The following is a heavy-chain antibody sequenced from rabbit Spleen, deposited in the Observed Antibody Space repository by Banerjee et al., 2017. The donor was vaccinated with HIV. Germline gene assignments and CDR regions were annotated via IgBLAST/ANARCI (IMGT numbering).Heavy chain of an antibody. CDR3: ARFEDGGAWTTWNL. V-gene: IGHV1S45*01. CDR1: GFSFSDKAV. J-gene: IGHJ4*01. D-gene: IGHD2-1*01. Sequence: QEQLLESGGGLVKPEGSLKVSCTASGFSFSDKAVMCCVRQAPGKGLEWIACNYGGTIDTTYYANWANGRFTVSRTSSTTVTLQMTSLTVADTATYFCARFEDGGAWTTWNLWGPGTLVTVS. CDR2: NYGGTIDTT.